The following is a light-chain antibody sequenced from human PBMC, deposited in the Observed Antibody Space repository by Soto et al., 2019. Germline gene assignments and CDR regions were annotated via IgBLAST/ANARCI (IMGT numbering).Light chain of an antibody. Sequence: EILMTQSPATLSVSPGDSATLSCRASRSVDTDLAWYQRKPGQAPRLLVFATSARATGVPDRFRGSRSGTDFTLTISSLQPEDSATYYCHQYYNRPPWTFGQGTKVEI. V-gene: IGKV3-15*01. CDR3: HQYYNRPPWT. CDR2: ATS. J-gene: IGKJ1*01. CDR1: RSVDTD.